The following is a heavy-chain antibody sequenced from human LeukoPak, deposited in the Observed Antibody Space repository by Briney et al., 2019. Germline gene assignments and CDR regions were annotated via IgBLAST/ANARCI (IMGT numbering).Heavy chain of an antibody. D-gene: IGHD4-17*01. CDR3: ARPITMTTIRDPFDI. CDR1: GHSISSGYY. V-gene: IGHV4-38-2*01. J-gene: IGHJ3*02. CDR2: ISHSGTS. Sequence: SETLSLTCAVSGHSISSGYYWGWIRQPPGKGLEWIGSISHSGTSYYNPSLNSRVTISVETSKNQVSLKMISVTAADTAVYYCARPITMTTIRDPFDIWGQGTKVTVSS.